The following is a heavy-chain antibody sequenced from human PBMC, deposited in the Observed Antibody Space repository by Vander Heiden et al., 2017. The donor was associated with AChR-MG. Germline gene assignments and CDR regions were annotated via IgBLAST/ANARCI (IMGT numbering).Heavy chain of an antibody. D-gene: IGHD3-3*01. Sequence: QVQLQQWGAGLLKPSETLSLTCAVYGGSFSGYYWRWIRQPPGKGLEWIGEINHSGSTNYNPSLKSRVTISVDTSKNQFSLKLSSVTAADTAVYYCARGSDFWSGYYKYNWFDPWGQGTLVTVSS. CDR1: GGSFSGYY. CDR3: ARGSDFWSGYYKYNWFDP. J-gene: IGHJ5*02. V-gene: IGHV4-34*01. CDR2: INHSGST.